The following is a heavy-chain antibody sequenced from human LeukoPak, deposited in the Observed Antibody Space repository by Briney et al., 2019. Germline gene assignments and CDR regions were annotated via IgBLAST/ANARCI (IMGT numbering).Heavy chain of an antibody. Sequence: GGSLRLSCEASGFSFSNYAMSWVRQAPGKGLEWVAVIWYDGSNKYCADSVKGRFTISRDNSKNTLYLQMNSLRAEDTAVYYCAKSSYYDSSGYQGVWGQGTLVTVSS. D-gene: IGHD3-22*01. J-gene: IGHJ4*02. CDR1: GFSFSNYA. V-gene: IGHV3-30*02. CDR3: AKSSYYDSSGYQGV. CDR2: IWYDGSNK.